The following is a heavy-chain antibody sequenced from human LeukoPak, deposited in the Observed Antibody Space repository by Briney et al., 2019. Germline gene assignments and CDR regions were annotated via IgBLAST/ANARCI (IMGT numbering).Heavy chain of an antibody. V-gene: IGHV1-46*01. CDR1: GYTFTSYY. J-gene: IGHJ4*02. D-gene: IGHD1-26*01. CDR2: INPSGGST. Sequence: ASVKVSCKASGYTFTSYYTHWVRQAPGQGLEWMGIINPSGGSTSYAQKFQGRVTMTRDTSTSTVHMELSSLRSEDTAVYYCARDPGWLIVGATTFDYWGQGTLVTVSS. CDR3: ARDPGWLIVGATTFDY.